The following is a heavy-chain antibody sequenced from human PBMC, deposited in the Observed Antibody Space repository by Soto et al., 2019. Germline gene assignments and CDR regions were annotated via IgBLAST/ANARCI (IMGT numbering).Heavy chain of an antibody. Sequence: PGGSLRLSCAASGFTFSSYGMHWVRQAPGKGLEWVAVISYDGSNKYYADSVKGRFTISRDNSKNTLYLQMNSLRAEDTAVYYCARDCSGGSCFDYWCQGTLGTV. CDR2: ISYDGSNK. D-gene: IGHD2-15*01. J-gene: IGHJ4*02. CDR3: ARDCSGGSCFDY. V-gene: IGHV3-30*03. CDR1: GFTFSSYG.